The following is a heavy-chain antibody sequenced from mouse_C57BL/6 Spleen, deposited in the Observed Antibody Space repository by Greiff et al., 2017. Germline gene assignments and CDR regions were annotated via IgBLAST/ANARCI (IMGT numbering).Heavy chain of an antibody. J-gene: IGHJ3*01. CDR3: ASYYLFAY. D-gene: IGHD1-1*01. Sequence: QVQLQQPGAELVMPGASVKLSCKASGYTFTSYWMHWVKQRPGQGLEWIGEIDPSDSYTNYNQKFKGKSTLTVDKSSSTAYMQLSSLTSEDSAVYYCASYYLFAYWGQGTLVTVSA. CDR1: GYTFTSYW. V-gene: IGHV1-69*01. CDR2: IDPSDSYT.